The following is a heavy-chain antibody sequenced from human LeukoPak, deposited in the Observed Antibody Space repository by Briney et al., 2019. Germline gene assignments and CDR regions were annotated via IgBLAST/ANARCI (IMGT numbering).Heavy chain of an antibody. Sequence: GGSLRLSCAASGFSFTTWMHWVRQAPGKGLVWVARIRGDETIATYAASVKGRFTISRDNARNTLYLQMNSLRAEDTAVYYCARTDNLDYWGQGTPVTVSS. CDR1: GFSFTTW. J-gene: IGHJ4*02. V-gene: IGHV3-74*03. CDR3: ARTDNLDY. CDR2: IRGDETIA. D-gene: IGHD2-15*01.